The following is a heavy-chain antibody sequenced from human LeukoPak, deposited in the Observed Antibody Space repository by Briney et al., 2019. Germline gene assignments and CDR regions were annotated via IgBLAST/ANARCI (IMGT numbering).Heavy chain of an antibody. V-gene: IGHV3-23*01. J-gene: IGHJ5*02. D-gene: IGHD3-10*01. CDR2: ISGSGGST. CDR3: ARQNGDYYYGSGSYKNWFDP. CDR1: GFTFSSYA. Sequence: GGSLRLSCAASGFTFSSYAMSWVRQAPGKGLEWVSAISGSGGSTYYADSVKGRFTISRDNAKNSLYLQMNSLRAEDTAVYYCARQNGDYYYGSGSYKNWFDPWGQGTLVTVSS.